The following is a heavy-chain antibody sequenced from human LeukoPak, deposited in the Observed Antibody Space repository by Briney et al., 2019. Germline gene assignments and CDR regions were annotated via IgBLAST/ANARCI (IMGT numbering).Heavy chain of an antibody. CDR2: ISSSGGST. D-gene: IGHD2-21*01. CDR1: GFTFSSYA. CDR3: AKDVNQLPC. Sequence: GGSLRLSCAASGFTFSSYAMSWVRQAPGKGLEWVSSISSSGGSTYYADSVKGRFTISRNTSKNTLYLQMNSLRPEDTAVYYCAKDVNQLPCWGQGTLVTVSS. V-gene: IGHV3-23*01. J-gene: IGHJ4*02.